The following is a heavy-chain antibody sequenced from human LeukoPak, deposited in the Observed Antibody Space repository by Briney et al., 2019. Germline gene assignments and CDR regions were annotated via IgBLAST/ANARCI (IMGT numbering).Heavy chain of an antibody. Sequence: GGSLRLSCAASGLTFSDYYMSWIRQAPGKGLEWVSYISSSGSTIHYADSVKGRFTISRDNAKNSLFLQMNSLRAEDTAVYYCARRGYQLLYGDYWGQGTLVTVSS. CDR2: ISSSGSTI. D-gene: IGHD2-2*02. V-gene: IGHV3-11*04. CDR3: ARRGYQLLYGDY. CDR1: GLTFSDYY. J-gene: IGHJ4*02.